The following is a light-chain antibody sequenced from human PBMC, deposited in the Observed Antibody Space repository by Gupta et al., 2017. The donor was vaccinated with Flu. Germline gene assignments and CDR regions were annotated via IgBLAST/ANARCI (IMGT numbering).Light chain of an antibody. CDR3: NSYTRSNSRV. V-gene: IGLV2-14*01. CDR1: SSDVGGHDY. J-gene: IGLJ3*02. CDR2: EVN. Sequence: QSALTQPASVSGSPGQSITISCTGTSSDVGGHDYVSWYQQHPGKAPKLLIYEVNARPSGISYRFSGSKSGNTASLTISGLQAEDEADYYCNSYTRSNSRVFGGGTKLTVL.